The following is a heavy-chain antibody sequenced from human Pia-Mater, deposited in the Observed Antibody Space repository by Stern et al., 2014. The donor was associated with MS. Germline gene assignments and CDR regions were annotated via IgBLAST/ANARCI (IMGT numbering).Heavy chain of an antibody. J-gene: IGHJ4*02. CDR2: IIPPFDTP. D-gene: IGHD3-10*01. Sequence: VQLVQSGAEVKKPGSSVKVSCKASGGNFSSYEITWVRQAPGQGLEWMGGIIPPFDTPTYAQKFQDRITISADESTNTAYLELSGLKSDDTAIYFCARAYTYYSNSAGYWGQGTLVTVSS. CDR3: ARAYTYYSNSAGY. V-gene: IGHV1-69*01. CDR1: GGNFSSYE.